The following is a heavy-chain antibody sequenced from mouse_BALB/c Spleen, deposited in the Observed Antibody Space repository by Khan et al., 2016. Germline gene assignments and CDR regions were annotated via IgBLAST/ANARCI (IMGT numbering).Heavy chain of an antibody. D-gene: IGHD1-2*01. V-gene: IGHV3-6*02. Sequence: EVQLVESGPGLVKPSQSLSLTCSVTGYSITSGYYWNWIRQFPGNKLEWMGYISYDGSNNYNPSLKNRISITRDTSKNQFFLKLNSVTSEDTSTXSCVTLLRVYAMDYWGQGTSVTVSS. CDR3: VTLLRVYAMDY. CDR2: ISYDGSN. J-gene: IGHJ4*01. CDR1: GYSITSGYY.